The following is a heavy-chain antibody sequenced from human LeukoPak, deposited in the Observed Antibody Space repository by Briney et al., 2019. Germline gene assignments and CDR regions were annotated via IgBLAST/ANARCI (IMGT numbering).Heavy chain of an antibody. J-gene: IGHJ2*01. CDR1: GFTFSSFG. CDR2: ISSRSNHI. Sequence: GGSLRLSCAASGFTFSSFGMSWVRQAPGKGLEWVSFISSRSNHIYYADSVQGRFTISRDSAKNSLCLQMDSLRAEDTAVYFCAGPYCSNGVCHRWYFDRWGRGTLVTVSS. V-gene: IGHV3-21*01. CDR3: AGPYCSNGVCHRWYFDR. D-gene: IGHD2-8*01.